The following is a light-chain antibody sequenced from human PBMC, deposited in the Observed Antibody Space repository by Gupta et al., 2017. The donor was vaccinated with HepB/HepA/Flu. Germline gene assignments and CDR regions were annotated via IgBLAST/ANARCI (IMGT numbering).Light chain of an antibody. CDR2: DAF. J-gene: IGKJ1*01. Sequence: DIQMTQSPSSLSASVGDRVTITCRASQDIKHYLAWYQQKPGKVPKLLIYDAFALHSGIPSRFSGSRSGTEFTLTISSLQPEDFATYYCLKDDSATRTFGQGTKLEIK. CDR3: LKDDSATRT. V-gene: IGKV1-27*01. CDR1: QDIKHY.